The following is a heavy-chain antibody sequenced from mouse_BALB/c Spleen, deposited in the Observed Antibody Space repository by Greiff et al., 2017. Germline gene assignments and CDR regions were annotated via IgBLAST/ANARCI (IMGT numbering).Heavy chain of an antibody. Sequence: EVQLVESGGGLVKLGGSLKLSCAASGFTFSSYYMSWVRQTPEKRLELVAAINSNGGSTYYPDTVKGRFTISRDNAKNTLYLQMSSLKSEDTALYYCARSTTVQYWYFDVWGAGTTVTVSS. V-gene: IGHV5-6-2*01. J-gene: IGHJ1*01. CDR1: GFTFSSYY. D-gene: IGHD1-1*01. CDR3: ARSTTVQYWYFDV. CDR2: INSNGGST.